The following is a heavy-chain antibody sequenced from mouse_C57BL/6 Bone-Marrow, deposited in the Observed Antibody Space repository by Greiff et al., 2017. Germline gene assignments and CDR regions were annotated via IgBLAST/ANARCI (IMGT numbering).Heavy chain of an antibody. CDR2: INPNNGGT. D-gene: IGHD1-1*01. J-gene: IGHJ2*03. CDR3: ARDYYDSSWYFDY. CDR1: GYTFTDYY. V-gene: IGHV1-26*01. Sequence: VQLQQSGPELVKPGASVKISCKASGYTFTDYYMNWVKQSHGKSLEWIGDINPNNGGTSYNQKLKGKATLTVDKSSSTAYMELRSLTSEDSAVYYCARDYYDSSWYFDYWGQGTSLTVSS.